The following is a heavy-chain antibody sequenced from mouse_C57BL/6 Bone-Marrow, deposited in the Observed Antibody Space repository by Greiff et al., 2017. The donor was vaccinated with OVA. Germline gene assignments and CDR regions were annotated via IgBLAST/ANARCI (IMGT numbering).Heavy chain of an antibody. J-gene: IGHJ4*01. Sequence: VQLQQSGAELARPGASVKLSCKASGYTFTSYGISWVKQRTGQGLEWIGEIYPRSGNTYYNEKFKGKATLTADKSSSTAYMELRSLTSEDSAVYFCARSGAYYSNYGAMDYWGQGTSVTVSS. V-gene: IGHV1-81*01. D-gene: IGHD2-5*01. CDR1: GYTFTSYG. CDR3: ARSGAYYSNYGAMDY. CDR2: IYPRSGNT.